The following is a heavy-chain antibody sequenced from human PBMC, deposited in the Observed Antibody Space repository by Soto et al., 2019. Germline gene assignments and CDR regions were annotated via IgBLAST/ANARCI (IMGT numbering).Heavy chain of an antibody. CDR2: INTSGGSP. J-gene: IGHJ6*02. Sequence: GASVKVSCKAFGYTFTIYYIHWVRQAPGQGLEWMGVINTSGGSPTYAQKFQDRVTMTRDTSTSTVYMELSSLRSEDTAVYYCARGGRHPDYYYYYGMDVWGQGTTVTVSS. D-gene: IGHD6-25*01. CDR1: GYTFTIYY. V-gene: IGHV1-46*01. CDR3: ARGGRHPDYYYYYGMDV.